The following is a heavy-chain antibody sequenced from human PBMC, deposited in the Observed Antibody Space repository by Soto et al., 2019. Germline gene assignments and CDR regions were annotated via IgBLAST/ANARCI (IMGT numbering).Heavy chain of an antibody. D-gene: IGHD6-19*01. V-gene: IGHV3-23*01. CDR2: IDYTGGTT. CDR1: GLPFGILA. Sequence: GGSLGLSCAASGLPFGILAMGWVRQVPGKGLEWVSVIDYTGGTTYYTDSVKGRFIISRDNSKKILYLQMNSLRTEDTAIYYCAKDATRTSGWYYFDYWGRGALVTVSS. J-gene: IGHJ4*02. CDR3: AKDATRTSGWYYFDY.